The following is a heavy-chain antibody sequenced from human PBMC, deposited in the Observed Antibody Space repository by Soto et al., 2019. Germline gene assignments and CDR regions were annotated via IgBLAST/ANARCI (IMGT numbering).Heavy chain of an antibody. CDR2: IYYSGST. V-gene: IGHV4-59*08. CDR3: ARHPQYGDYGHFDY. J-gene: IGHJ4*02. D-gene: IGHD4-17*01. CDR1: GGSISSYY. Sequence: PSETLSLTCTVSGGSISSYYWSWIRQPPGKGLEWIGYIYYSGSTNYNPSLKSRVTISVDTSKNQFSLKLSSVTAADTAVYYCARHPQYGDYGHFDYWGQGTLVTVSS.